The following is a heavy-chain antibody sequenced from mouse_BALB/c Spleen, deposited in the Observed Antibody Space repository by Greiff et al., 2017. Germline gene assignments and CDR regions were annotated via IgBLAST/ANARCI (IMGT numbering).Heavy chain of an antibody. Sequence: EVQLVESGGGLVQPGGSLKLSCAASGFTFSSYGMSWVRQTPDKRLELVATINSNGGSTYYPDSVKGRFTISRDNAKNTLYLQMSSLKSEDTAMYYCAREAGNWYFDVWGAGTTVTVSS. CDR3: AREAGNWYFDV. CDR1: GFTFSSYG. J-gene: IGHJ1*01. CDR2: INSNGGST. V-gene: IGHV5-6-3*01.